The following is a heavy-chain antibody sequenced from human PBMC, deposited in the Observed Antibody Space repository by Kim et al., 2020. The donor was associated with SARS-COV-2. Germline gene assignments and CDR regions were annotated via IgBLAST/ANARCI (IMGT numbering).Heavy chain of an antibody. J-gene: IGHJ6*02. Sequence: NYAQQLQGRATMTTETSTSTAYMELRSLRSADTAVYYCARAMGVWFGTDVWGQGTTVTVSS. CDR3: ARAMGVWFGTDV. V-gene: IGHV1-18*01. D-gene: IGHD3-10*01.